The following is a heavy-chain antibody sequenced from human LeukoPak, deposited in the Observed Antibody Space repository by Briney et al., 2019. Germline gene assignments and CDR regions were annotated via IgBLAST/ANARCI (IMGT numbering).Heavy chain of an antibody. CDR3: ARLAVAGINDY. J-gene: IGHJ4*02. CDR1: GGSIDTTKYY. CDR2: VYYNGAA. D-gene: IGHD6-19*01. V-gene: IGHV4-39*01. Sequence: SETLSLTCTVSGGSIDTTKYYWAWMRQPPGKGLECIGTVYYNGAAYYNPSLRSRVTVSLGTSKDQFSLKMSSVTAADTAVYFCARLAVAGINDYWGRGTLVTVSS.